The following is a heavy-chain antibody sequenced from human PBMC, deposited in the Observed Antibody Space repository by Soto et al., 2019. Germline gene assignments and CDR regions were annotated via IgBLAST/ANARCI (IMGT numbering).Heavy chain of an antibody. J-gene: IGHJ5*02. Sequence: QVQLQEAGPRLVKPSQTLSLTCGVSGDSVSSGGYYWNWIRQLPGKGLEWIGYIYYGGIINYNPSLKSRVTMSVDQSNNLLSLNLSSVTAADTAVYYCARGGGGFLQWFRGQDNKVYNWFDPWGQGALVTVSS. V-gene: IGHV4-31*11. D-gene: IGHD3-3*01. CDR1: GDSVSSGGYY. CDR2: IYYGGII. CDR3: ARGGGGFLQWFRGQDNKVYNWFDP.